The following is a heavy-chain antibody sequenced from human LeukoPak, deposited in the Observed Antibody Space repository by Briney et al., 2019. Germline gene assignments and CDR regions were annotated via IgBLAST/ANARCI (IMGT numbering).Heavy chain of an antibody. V-gene: IGHV4-59*01. J-gene: IGHJ3*02. CDR2: IYYSGST. D-gene: IGHD3-22*01. CDR1: GGSISSYY. Sequence: SETLSLTCTVSGGSISSYYWSWIRQPPGKGLEWIGYIYYSGSTNYNPSLKSRVTISVDTSKNQFSLKLSSVTAADPAVYYCARAQKGDFYYDSSGYYYRAFDIWGQGTMVTDSS. CDR3: ARAQKGDFYYDSSGYYYRAFDI.